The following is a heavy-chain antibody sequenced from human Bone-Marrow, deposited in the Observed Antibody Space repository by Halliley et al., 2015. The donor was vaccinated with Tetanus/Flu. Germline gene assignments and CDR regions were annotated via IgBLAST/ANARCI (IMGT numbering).Heavy chain of an antibody. J-gene: IGHJ6*02. D-gene: IGHD6-19*01. CDR3: AREWLVRDYYYGLDV. Sequence: VSYISSRNYYREYADSVKGRFTISRDNAKNSLYLEMNNLRAEDTAVYYCAREWLVRDYYYGLDVWGQGTTVTVSS. CDR2: ISSRNYYR. V-gene: IGHV3-11*06.